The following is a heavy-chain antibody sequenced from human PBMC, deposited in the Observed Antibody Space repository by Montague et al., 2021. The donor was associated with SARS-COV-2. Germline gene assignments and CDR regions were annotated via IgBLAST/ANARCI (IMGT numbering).Heavy chain of an antibody. Sequence: SETLSLTCTVSGGSINHYWSWIRQPPGKGLEWIGYIYYDGSSNYNPSLRSRVTISMQTSRNQVSLRLSSVTAADTALYYCARSQWRNWYFDLWGRGTLVTVSS. D-gene: IGHD2-8*01. J-gene: IGHJ2*01. CDR1: GGSINHY. CDR3: ARSQWRNWYFDL. V-gene: IGHV4-59*11. CDR2: IYYDGSS.